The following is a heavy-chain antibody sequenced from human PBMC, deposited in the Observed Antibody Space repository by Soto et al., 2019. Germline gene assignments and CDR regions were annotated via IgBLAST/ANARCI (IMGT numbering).Heavy chain of an antibody. J-gene: IGHJ5*02. CDR3: AKVGLGAPGIIDIANELQSLP. CDR1: GFTFSTYA. Sequence: GSLRLSCAASGFTFSTYAMNWVRQAPGKGLDWVSAISGGGGSTYYADSVKGRVTISRDNSKNTLYLQMNSLRAEDTAVYYCAKVGLGAPGIIDIANELQSLPWG. D-gene: IGHD1-26*01. CDR2: ISGGGGST. V-gene: IGHV3-23*01.